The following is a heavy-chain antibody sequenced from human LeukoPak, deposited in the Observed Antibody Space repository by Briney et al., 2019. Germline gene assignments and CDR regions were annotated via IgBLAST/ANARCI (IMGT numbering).Heavy chain of an antibody. J-gene: IGHJ4*02. CDR3: ASYIKGGYSYGYNY. V-gene: IGHV1-69*01. Sequence: GSSVKVSCKASGGTFSSYAISWVRQAPGQGLEWMGGIIPIFGTVNYAQKFQGRVTITADESTSTAYMELSSLRSEDTAVYYCASYIKGGYSYGYNYWGQGTLVTVSS. CDR2: IIPIFGTV. D-gene: IGHD5-18*01. CDR1: GGTFSSYA.